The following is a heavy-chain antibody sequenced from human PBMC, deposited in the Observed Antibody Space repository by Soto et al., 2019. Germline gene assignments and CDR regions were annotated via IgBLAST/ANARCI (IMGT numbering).Heavy chain of an antibody. CDR2: IFYSGNT. V-gene: IGHV4-39*01. J-gene: IGHJ4*02. Sequence: SETLSLTCTVSGGSISSSSHYWGWIRQPPGRGLECIGTIFYSGNTYYNPSLEGRITMSVDTSKNQFSLKLRTVTAADSAVYFCARLTGSGSYYVNCWGQGTLVTVS. CDR3: ARLTGSGSYYVNC. CDR1: GGSISSSSHY. D-gene: IGHD3-10*01.